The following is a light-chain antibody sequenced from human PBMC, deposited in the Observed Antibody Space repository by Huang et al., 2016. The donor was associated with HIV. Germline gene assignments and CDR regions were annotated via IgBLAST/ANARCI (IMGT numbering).Light chain of an antibody. CDR1: QSVHSY. V-gene: IGKV3-11*01. J-gene: IGKJ4*01. Sequence: EIVLTQSPATLSLSPGERATLSCRASQSVHSYLAWYQQKPGQAPRLLIYDASNRATGIPARFRCSGSGTDFTLTISNLQSEDFAVYYCQQRSAWPLTFGGGTKVEI. CDR2: DAS. CDR3: QQRSAWPLT.